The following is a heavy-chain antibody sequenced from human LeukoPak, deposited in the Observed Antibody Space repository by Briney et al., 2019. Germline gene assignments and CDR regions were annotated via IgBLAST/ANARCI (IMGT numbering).Heavy chain of an antibody. CDR2: IYHSGST. J-gene: IGHJ3*02. CDR3: ARGLARGAFDI. Sequence: SETLSLTCTVSGYSISSGYYWGWIRQPPGKGLEWIGSIYHSGSTYYNPSLKSRVTISVDTSKNQFSLKLSSVTAADTAVYYCARGLARGAFDIWGQGTMVTVSS. D-gene: IGHD3-3*02. CDR1: GYSISSGYY. V-gene: IGHV4-38-2*02.